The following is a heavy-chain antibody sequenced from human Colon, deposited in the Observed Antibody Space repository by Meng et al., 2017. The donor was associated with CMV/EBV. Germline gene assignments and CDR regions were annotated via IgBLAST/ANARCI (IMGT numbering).Heavy chain of an antibody. CDR2: ISGSGLTT. D-gene: IGHD3-3*01. V-gene: IGHV3-23*01. Sequence: GGSLRLSCTVSGGSINTYYWSWIRQPPGKGLEWVSSISGSGLTTFYSDAMEGRFSISRDNSRNTLYLQINRLRSDDTAVYYCATGADLPTFWNGFAYWGQGAVVTVSS. CDR3: ATGADLPTFWNGFAY. J-gene: IGHJ4*02. CDR1: GGSINTYY.